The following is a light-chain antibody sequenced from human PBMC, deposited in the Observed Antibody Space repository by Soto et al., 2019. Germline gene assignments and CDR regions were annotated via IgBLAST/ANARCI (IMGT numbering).Light chain of an antibody. V-gene: IGKV1-33*01. CDR3: QQYDNLLT. CDR2: DAS. Sequence: GDRVTITCQASQDISNYLNWYQQKPGKAPKLLIYDASNLETGVPSRFSGSGPGTDFTFTISSLQPEDIATYYCQQYDNLLTFGGGTKVDIK. J-gene: IGKJ4*01. CDR1: QDISNY.